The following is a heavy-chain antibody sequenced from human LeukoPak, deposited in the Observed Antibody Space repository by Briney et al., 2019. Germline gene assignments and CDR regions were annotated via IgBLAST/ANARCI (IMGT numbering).Heavy chain of an antibody. Sequence: SETLSLTCTVSGGSISSYYWSWIRQPAGKGLEWIGRIYSSGSTNYNPSLKSRVTMSVDTSKNQFSLKLSSVTAADTAVYYCARDPPRYYDSSGPSDYWGQGTLVTVSS. V-gene: IGHV4-4*07. CDR1: GGSISSYY. CDR2: IYSSGST. J-gene: IGHJ4*02. D-gene: IGHD3-22*01. CDR3: ARDPPRYYDSSGPSDY.